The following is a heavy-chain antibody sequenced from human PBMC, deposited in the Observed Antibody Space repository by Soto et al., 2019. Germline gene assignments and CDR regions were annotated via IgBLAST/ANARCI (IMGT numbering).Heavy chain of an antibody. V-gene: IGHV3-21*01. J-gene: IGHJ4*02. D-gene: IGHD3-16*01. CDR3: AGWGALFDY. CDR1: GFTFSSYS. Sequence: EVQLVESGGGLVKPGGSLRLSCAASGFTFSSYSMSWVRQAPGKGLEWVSSISSSSSYIYYADSVKGRFTISRDNAKNSLYLQMNSLRAEDTAVYYCAGWGALFDYWGQGTLVTVSS. CDR2: ISSSSSYI.